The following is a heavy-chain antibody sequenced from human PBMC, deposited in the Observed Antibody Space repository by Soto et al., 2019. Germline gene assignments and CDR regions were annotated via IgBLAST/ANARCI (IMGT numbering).Heavy chain of an antibody. D-gene: IGHD2-2*01. CDR2: IYYSGST. Sequence: PSETLSLTCTVSGGSISSYYWSWIRQPPGKGLEWIGYIYYSGSTNYNHCLKSRVTISVDTSKNQFSLKLSSVTAADTAVYYFARAGRAVVVPAAMRSYYYYGMDVWGPGTTVT. CDR1: GGSISSYY. J-gene: IGHJ6*02. CDR3: ARAGRAVVVPAAMRSYYYYGMDV. V-gene: IGHV4-59*01.